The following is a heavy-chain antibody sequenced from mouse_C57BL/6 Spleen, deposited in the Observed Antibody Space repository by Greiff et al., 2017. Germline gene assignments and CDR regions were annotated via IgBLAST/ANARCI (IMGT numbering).Heavy chain of an antibody. J-gene: IGHJ2*01. CDR3: ARGDSSSPYYFDY. V-gene: IGHV1-52*01. CDR2: IDPSDSET. CDR1: GYTFTSYW. Sequence: QVHVKQPGAELVRPGSSVKLSCKASGYTFTSYWMHWVKQRPIQGLEWIGNIDPSDSETHYNQKFKDKATMTVDKSSSTAYMQLSSLTSEDSAVYYCARGDSSSPYYFDYWGQGTTLTVSS. D-gene: IGHD1-1*01.